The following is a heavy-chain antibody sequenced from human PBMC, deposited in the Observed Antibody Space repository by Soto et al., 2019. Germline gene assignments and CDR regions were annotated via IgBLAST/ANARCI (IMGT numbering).Heavy chain of an antibody. CDR1: GGSISNGVYY. Sequence: QVQLQESGPGLVKPSQTLSLTCTVSGGSISNGVYYWSWVRQHPGKGLEWIGYMHYSGSSYYDPSLKSRLTLSVDPSENQFSLKLSSVTAADTAVYYCARAHVATIPASYYFDFWGQGALVTVSS. CDR3: ARAHVATIPASYYFDF. D-gene: IGHD5-12*01. J-gene: IGHJ4*02. V-gene: IGHV4-31*03. CDR2: MHYSGSS.